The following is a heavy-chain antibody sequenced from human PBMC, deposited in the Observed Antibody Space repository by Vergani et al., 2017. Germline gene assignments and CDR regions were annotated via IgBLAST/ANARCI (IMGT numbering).Heavy chain of an antibody. Sequence: QVQLVQSGAEVKKPGSSVKVSCKASGGTFSSYAISWVRQAPGQGLEWMGGIIPIFGTANYAQKFQGRVTITADKSTSTAYMKLSSLRSEDTAVYYCASLASSSSGYYSDYWGQGTLVTVSS. CDR3: ASLASSSSGYYSDY. CDR2: IIPIFGTA. J-gene: IGHJ4*02. CDR1: GGTFSSYA. D-gene: IGHD3-22*01. V-gene: IGHV1-69*06.